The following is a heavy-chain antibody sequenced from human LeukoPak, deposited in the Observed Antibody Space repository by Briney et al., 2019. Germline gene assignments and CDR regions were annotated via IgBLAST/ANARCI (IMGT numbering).Heavy chain of an antibody. CDR1: GGSFSGYY. CDR3: ARGHCSSTSCSHLFHY. D-gene: IGHD2-2*01. Sequence: LSPTCAVYGGSFSGYYWSWIRQAPGKGLEWVSYISSSGSTIYYADSVKGRFTISRDNAKNSLYLQMNSLRAEDAAVYYCARGHCSSTSCSHLFHYWGQGTLVTVSS. CDR2: ISSSGSTI. V-gene: IGHV3-11*01. J-gene: IGHJ4*02.